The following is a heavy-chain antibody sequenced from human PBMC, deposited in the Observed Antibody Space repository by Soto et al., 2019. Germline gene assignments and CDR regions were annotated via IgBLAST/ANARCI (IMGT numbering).Heavy chain of an antibody. J-gene: IGHJ6*03. Sequence: GGSLRLSCAASGFTFSSYWMSWVRQAPGKGLEWVANIKQDGSEKYYVDSVKGRFTISRDNAKNSLYLQMNSLRAEDTAVYYCARVRDNDYYYYYMDVWGKGTTVTVSS. CDR3: ARVRDNDYYYYYMDV. CDR2: IKQDGSEK. D-gene: IGHD1-1*01. V-gene: IGHV3-7*01. CDR1: GFTFSSYW.